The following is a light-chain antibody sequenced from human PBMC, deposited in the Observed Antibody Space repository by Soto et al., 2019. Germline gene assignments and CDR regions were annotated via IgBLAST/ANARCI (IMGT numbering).Light chain of an antibody. CDR3: QQSYSIPYT. J-gene: IGKJ2*01. CDR1: QNISTY. CDR2: AAS. V-gene: IGKV1-39*01. Sequence: DIQMTQSPSSLSASVGDRVTITCRASQNISTYLNWCQQKPGKAPKVLIYAASSLQSGIPSRLSGSGSVTDFSLTISSLQPEDSATYYCQQSYSIPYTFGQGTKLEIK.